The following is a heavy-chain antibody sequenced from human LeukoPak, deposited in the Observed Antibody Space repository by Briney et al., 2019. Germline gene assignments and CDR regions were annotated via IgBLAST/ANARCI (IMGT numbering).Heavy chain of an antibody. CDR2: IKPDGSVK. D-gene: IGHD1/OR15-1a*01. CDR3: ARNRGPGGGYFDY. V-gene: IGHV3-7*05. Sequence: GGSLRLSCSGFTFSSYWMSWVRRAPGRGLQWVANIKPDGSVKSYADSVKGRFTISGDNSKNSLYLQMNSLRAEDTAVYYCARNRGPGGGYFDYWGQGTLVTVSS. CDR1: GFTFSSYW. J-gene: IGHJ4*02.